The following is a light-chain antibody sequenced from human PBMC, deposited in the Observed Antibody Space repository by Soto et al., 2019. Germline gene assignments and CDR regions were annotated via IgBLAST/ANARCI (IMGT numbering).Light chain of an antibody. V-gene: IGLV2-23*01. CDR2: EGT. CDR1: SSDVGSYNL. CDR3: CSFAGSSTPYV. J-gene: IGLJ1*01. Sequence: QSVLTQPASVSGSPGQSITISCTGTSSDVGSYNLVSWYQQHPGKAPKLMIYEGTKRPSGVSNRFSGSKSGNTASLTISGLQAEDEAVYYCCSFAGSSTPYVFGTGTKLTVL.